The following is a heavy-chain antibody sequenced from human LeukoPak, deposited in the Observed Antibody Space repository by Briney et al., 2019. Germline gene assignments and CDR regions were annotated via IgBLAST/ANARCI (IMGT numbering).Heavy chain of an antibody. CDR3: VSPRGFSYGYFDY. J-gene: IGHJ4*02. V-gene: IGHV4-39*01. CDR2: IYYSKNT. Sequence: PGGSLRLSCAASGFTFSSYAMSWVRQAPGKGLEWIGSIYYSKNTYYNPSLKSRVTISADTSKNQFSLTLGSVSATDTAVYYCVSPRGFSYGYFDYWGQGTLVTVSS. D-gene: IGHD5-18*01. CDR1: GFTFSSYA.